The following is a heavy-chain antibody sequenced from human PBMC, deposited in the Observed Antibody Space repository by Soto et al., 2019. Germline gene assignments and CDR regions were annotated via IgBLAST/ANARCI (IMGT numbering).Heavy chain of an antibody. D-gene: IGHD1-26*01. CDR2: IIPLFGTA. Sequence: QVQLVQSGPDVKKPGSSVKVSCQASGVTFSSETLGWVRQAPGQGLEWVGGIIPLFGTASYAQKFQGRVTITADESTSTVYMELSSLRSDDTAVYFCATELGENPASPFDAWGQGTLVTVSS. CDR3: ATELGENPASPFDA. CDR1: GVTFSSET. J-gene: IGHJ4*02. V-gene: IGHV1-69*01.